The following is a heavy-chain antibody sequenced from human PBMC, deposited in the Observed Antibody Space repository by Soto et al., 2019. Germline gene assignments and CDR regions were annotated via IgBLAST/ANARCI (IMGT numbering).Heavy chain of an antibody. CDR3: ARGGYCSSTSCYRSWFDP. CDR1: GGSFSGYY. V-gene: IGHV4-34*01. Sequence: SETLSLTCAVYGGSFSGYYWSWIRQPPGKGLEWIGEINHSGSTNYNPSLKSRVTILVDTSKNQFSLKLSSVTAADTAVYYCARGGYCSSTSCYRSWFDPWGQGTLVTVSS. D-gene: IGHD2-2*02. J-gene: IGHJ5*02. CDR2: INHSGST.